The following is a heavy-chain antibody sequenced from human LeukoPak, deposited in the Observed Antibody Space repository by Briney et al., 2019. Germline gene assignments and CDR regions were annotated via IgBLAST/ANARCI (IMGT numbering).Heavy chain of an antibody. Sequence: GGSLRLSCAASGFTFSDYTMHWVRQAPGKVLEWVAVMSYDGSQKYYADSVKGRFTISRDNSKNTLFLQMNSLRAEDTAIYYCVEAYSNSWHNFQHWGQGTLVTVSS. V-gene: IGHV3-30-3*01. CDR2: MSYDGSQK. D-gene: IGHD6-13*01. CDR3: VEAYSNSWHNFQH. J-gene: IGHJ1*01. CDR1: GFTFSDYT.